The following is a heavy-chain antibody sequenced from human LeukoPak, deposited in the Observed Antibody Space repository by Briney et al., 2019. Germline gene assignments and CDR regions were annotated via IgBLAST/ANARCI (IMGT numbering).Heavy chain of an antibody. CDR3: ARGGVATTPYNWFDP. Sequence: ASVTVSCKASGGTFSSYAISWVRQAPGQGLEWMGGIIPIFGTANYAQKFQGRVTITADESTSTAYMELSSLRSEDTAVYYCARGGVATTPYNWFDPWGQGTLATVSS. CDR2: IIPIFGTA. V-gene: IGHV1-69*13. CDR1: GGTFSSYA. D-gene: IGHD5-24*01. J-gene: IGHJ5*02.